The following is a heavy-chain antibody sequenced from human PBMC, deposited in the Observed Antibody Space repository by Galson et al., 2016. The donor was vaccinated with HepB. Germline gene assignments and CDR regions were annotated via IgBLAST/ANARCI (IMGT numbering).Heavy chain of an antibody. CDR1: GFSLSTSAVG. CDR2: IYWDDDK. V-gene: IGHV2-5*02. CDR3: AHSSGWTIDF. J-gene: IGHJ4*01. D-gene: IGHD6-19*01. Sequence: PALVKPTQTLTLTCTFSGFSLSTSAVGVQWIRQPPGKALEWLALIYWDDDKEYSPSLRSRLTITKDNSKNQVVLIMTNMDPEDTGTYYCAHSSGWTIDFWGHGTLVTVTS.